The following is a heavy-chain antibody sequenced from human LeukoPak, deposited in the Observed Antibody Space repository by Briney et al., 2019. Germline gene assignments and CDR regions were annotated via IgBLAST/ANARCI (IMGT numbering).Heavy chain of an antibody. CDR2: INHSGST. CDR3: ARIGRVAVAGLDY. J-gene: IGHJ4*02. D-gene: IGHD6-19*01. Sequence: PSETLSLTCAVYGGSFSGYYWSWIRQPPGKGLEWIGEINHSGSTNYNPSLKSRVTISVDTPKNQFSLKLSSVTAADTAVYYCARIGRVAVAGLDYWGQGTLVTVSS. CDR1: GGSFSGYY. V-gene: IGHV4-34*01.